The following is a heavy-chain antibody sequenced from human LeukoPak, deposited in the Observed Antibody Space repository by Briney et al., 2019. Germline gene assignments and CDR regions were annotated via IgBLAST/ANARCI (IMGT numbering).Heavy chain of an antibody. CDR1: GGSISSYY. D-gene: IGHD6-25*01. J-gene: IGHJ5*02. V-gene: IGHV4-59*08. CDR2: IYYSGST. CDR3: ARIYSSGGNWFDP. Sequence: SETLSLTCTVSGGSISSYYWSWIRQPPGKGLEWIGYIYYSGSTYYNPSLKSRVTISVDTSKNQFSLKLSSVTAADTAVYYCARIYSSGGNWFDPWGQGTLVTVSS.